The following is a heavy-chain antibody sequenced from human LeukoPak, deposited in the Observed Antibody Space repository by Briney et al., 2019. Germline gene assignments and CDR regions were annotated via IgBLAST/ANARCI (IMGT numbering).Heavy chain of an antibody. CDR1: GFTFSSYE. Sequence: PGGSLRLSCAASGFTFSSYEMNWVRQAPGKGLEWVSYISSSGSTIYYADSVKGRFTISRDNAKKSLYLQMNSLRAEDTAVYYCASWGYYYDSSGYYSDYWGQGTLVTVSS. V-gene: IGHV3-48*03. CDR3: ASWGYYYDSSGYYSDY. J-gene: IGHJ4*02. D-gene: IGHD3-22*01. CDR2: ISSSGSTI.